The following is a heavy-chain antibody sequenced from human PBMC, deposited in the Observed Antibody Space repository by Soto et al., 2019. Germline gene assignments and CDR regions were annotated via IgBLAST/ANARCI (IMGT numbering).Heavy chain of an antibody. J-gene: IGHJ5*02. Sequence: SETLPLTCTVSGGSSISYYWSWIRQPTGKGLEWIGYIYYSGSTNYNPSLKSRVTISVDTSKNQFSLKLSSVTAADTAVYYCARGGIVVVVAATPLWFDPWGQGTLVTVSS. V-gene: IGHV4-59*01. CDR2: IYYSGST. D-gene: IGHD2-15*01. CDR3: ARGGIVVVVAATPLWFDP. CDR1: GGSSISYY.